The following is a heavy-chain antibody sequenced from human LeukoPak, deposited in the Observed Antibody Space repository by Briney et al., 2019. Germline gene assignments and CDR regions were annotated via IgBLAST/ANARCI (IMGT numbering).Heavy chain of an antibody. Sequence: GGSLRLSCAASGFTLSDYYVSWIRQAPGKGLEWVSYISSSGSTIYYADSVKGRFTISRDNAKNSLYLQMNSLRAEDTAVYYCARGPPLRDNSSWDYYYYMDVWGKGTTVTVSS. D-gene: IGHD6-13*01. CDR3: ARGPPLRDNSSWDYYYYMDV. V-gene: IGHV3-11*04. CDR2: ISSSGSTI. J-gene: IGHJ6*03. CDR1: GFTLSDYY.